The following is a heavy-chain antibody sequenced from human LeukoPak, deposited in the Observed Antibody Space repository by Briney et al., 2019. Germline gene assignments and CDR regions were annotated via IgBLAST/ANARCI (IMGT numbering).Heavy chain of an antibody. CDR2: ISSSSSYI. CDR1: GFTFSSYS. D-gene: IGHD6-6*01. J-gene: IGHJ4*02. CDR3: ARGSIAARPSYFDY. V-gene: IGHV3-21*01. Sequence: GSLRLSCAASGFTFSSYSMNWVRQAPGKGLEWVSSISSSSSYIYYADSVKGRFTISRDNAKNSLYLQMNSLRAEDTAVYYCARGSIAARPSYFDYWGQGTLVTVSS.